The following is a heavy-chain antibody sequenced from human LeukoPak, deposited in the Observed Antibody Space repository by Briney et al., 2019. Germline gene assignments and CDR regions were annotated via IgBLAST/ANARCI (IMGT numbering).Heavy chain of an antibody. CDR2: ISAYNGNT. V-gene: IGHV1-18*01. D-gene: IGHD6-13*01. CDR1: GYTFTSYG. CDR3: ARDSLGIAAAGTSPDY. J-gene: IGHJ4*02. Sequence: ASVKVSCKASGYTFTSYGISWVRQAPGQGLEWMGWISAYNGNTNYVQKLQGRVTMTTDTSTSTAYMELRSLRSDDTAVYYCARDSLGIAAAGTSPDYWGQGTLVTVSS.